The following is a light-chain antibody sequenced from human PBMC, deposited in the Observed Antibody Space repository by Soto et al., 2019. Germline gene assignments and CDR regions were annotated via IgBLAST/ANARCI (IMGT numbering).Light chain of an antibody. Sequence: QSVVAQPASVSGSPGQTITISRTGTSSDVGCYNFVYWFQQHPGKAPNLMIYEVSNLPSRISNRFSCSKSGNTASLTITGLQAEDEADYYCSSYTSSSTHEYVFGTGTKVTVL. CDR2: EVS. CDR3: SSYTSSSTHEYV. V-gene: IGLV2-14*01. CDR1: SSDVGCYNF. J-gene: IGLJ1*01.